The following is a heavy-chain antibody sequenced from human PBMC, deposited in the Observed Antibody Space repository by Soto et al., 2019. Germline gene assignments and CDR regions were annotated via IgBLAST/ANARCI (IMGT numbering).Heavy chain of an antibody. V-gene: IGHV3-11*01. CDR1: GFTFSDYY. CDR3: ARVGSPSDY. CDR2: SSSRGSTI. J-gene: IGHJ4*02. Sequence: QVQLVESGGGLVKPGGSLRLSCAASGFTFSDYYMSWIRQAPGKGLDWGSHSSSRGSTIYPTDSVKGRFTNSRDNAKNEMYLEMNSLRAEDTAVYYCARVGSPSDYWGEGNLVTVSS.